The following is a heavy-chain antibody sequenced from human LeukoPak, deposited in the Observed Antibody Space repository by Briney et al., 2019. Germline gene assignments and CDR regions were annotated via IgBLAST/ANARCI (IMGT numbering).Heavy chain of an antibody. V-gene: IGHV4-59*08. J-gene: IGHJ3*02. CDR1: GGSISSYY. CDR2: IYYSGST. D-gene: IGHD3-22*01. Sequence: SETLSLTCTVSGGSISSYYWSWIRQPPGKGLEWIGYIYYSGSTNYNPSLKSRVTISVDTSKNQFSLKLSSVTAADTAVYYCARLGADYYDSSGYSYRGAFDIWGQGTMVTVSS. CDR3: ARLGADYYDSSGYSYRGAFDI.